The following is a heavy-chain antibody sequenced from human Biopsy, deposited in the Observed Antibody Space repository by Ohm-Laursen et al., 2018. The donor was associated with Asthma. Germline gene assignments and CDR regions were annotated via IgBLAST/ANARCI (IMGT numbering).Heavy chain of an antibody. J-gene: IGHJ3*02. D-gene: IGHD4-17*01. Sequence: SLTLSLASSGFSFSNIAIHWVCHGPGKGLEWVGVRSKDASTPDYADSVKGRFTMARDNSKNTLDLQMNSLREEDTAVYYCVRDGADDAFDIWGQGTVVSVSS. CDR3: VRDGADDAFDI. CDR2: RSKDASTP. V-gene: IGHV3-30*01. CDR1: GFSFSNIA.